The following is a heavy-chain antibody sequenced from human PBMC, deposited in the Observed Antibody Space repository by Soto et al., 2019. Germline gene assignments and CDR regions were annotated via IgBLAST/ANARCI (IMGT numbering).Heavy chain of an antibody. D-gene: IGHD3-22*01. J-gene: IGHJ5*02. CDR1: GYTFTSYG. CDR2: ISAYNGNT. CDR3: ARDYESSGYLKFHWFDP. Sequence: GASVKVSCKASGYTFTSYGISWVRQAPGQGLEWMGWISAYNGNTNYAQKLQGRVTMTTDTSTSTAYMELRSLRSDDTAVYYCARDYESSGYLKFHWFDPWGRGTLVTVFS. V-gene: IGHV1-18*04.